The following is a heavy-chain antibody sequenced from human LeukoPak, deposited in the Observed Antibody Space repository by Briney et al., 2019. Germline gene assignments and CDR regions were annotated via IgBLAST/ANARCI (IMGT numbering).Heavy chain of an antibody. J-gene: IGHJ4*02. D-gene: IGHD1-1*01. CDR3: AKDRVQLPFDY. Sequence: SEKVSCKASGYTFTSYAMNWVRQAPGQGLEWMGGIIPIFGTANYAQKFQGRVTITSDKSTSTAYMELSSLRSKDTAVYYCAKDRVQLPFDYWGQGTLVP. V-gene: IGHV1-69*06. CDR2: IIPIFGTA. CDR1: GYTFTSYA.